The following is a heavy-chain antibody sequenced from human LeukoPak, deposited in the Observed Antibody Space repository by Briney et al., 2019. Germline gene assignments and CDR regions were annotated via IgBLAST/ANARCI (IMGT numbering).Heavy chain of an antibody. Sequence: PSETLSLTCTVSPASINGYYWSWIRQPPGKGPEWIGYIYSSGSTKYNPSLKSRVTISVDTSKNQFSLKRSSVTAADTAFYYCARARVGYCNSSSCYAIPFDYWGQGTLVTVSS. CDR1: PASINGYY. D-gene: IGHD2-2*01. CDR2: IYSSGST. CDR3: ARARVGYCNSSSCYAIPFDY. J-gene: IGHJ4*02. V-gene: IGHV4-59*01.